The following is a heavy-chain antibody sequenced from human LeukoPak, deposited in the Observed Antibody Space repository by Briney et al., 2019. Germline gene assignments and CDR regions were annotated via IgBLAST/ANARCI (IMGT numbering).Heavy chain of an antibody. J-gene: IGHJ4*02. Sequence: GASVKVSCKASGYTFTSYYMHWVRQAPGQGLERMGIINPSGGSTSYAQKFQGRVTMTRDTSTSTVYMELSSLRSEDTAVYYCATVGGSGTYYRGAYDYWGQGTLVTVSS. D-gene: IGHD3-10*01. CDR1: GYTFTSYY. CDR3: ATVGGSGTYYRGAYDY. CDR2: INPSGGST. V-gene: IGHV1-46*01.